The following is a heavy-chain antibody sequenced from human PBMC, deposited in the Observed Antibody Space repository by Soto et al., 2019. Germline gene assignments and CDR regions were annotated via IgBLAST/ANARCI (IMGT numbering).Heavy chain of an antibody. D-gene: IGHD6-19*01. CDR1: GFTFSSYA. V-gene: IGHV3-23*01. CDR2: ISGSGGST. CDR3: ARGDSSGWSFYYFDY. J-gene: IGHJ4*02. Sequence: PWGSLRLSCAASGFTFSSYAMSWVRQAPGKGLEWVSAISGSGGSTYYADSVKGRFTISRDNSKNTLYLQMNSPRAEDTAVYYCARGDSSGWSFYYFDYWGQGTLVTVSS.